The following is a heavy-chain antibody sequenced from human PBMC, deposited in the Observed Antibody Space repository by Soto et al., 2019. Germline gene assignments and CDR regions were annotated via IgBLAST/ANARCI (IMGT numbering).Heavy chain of an antibody. Sequence: PGESLKLSCAASGFTFSSYAMSWVRQAPGKGLEWVSVISGSDDSTYYADSVKGRFTISRDNSKNTLYLQMNSLRAEDTAVYYCAKRSSSPTFDYWGQGTLVTVSS. CDR1: GFTFSSYA. V-gene: IGHV3-23*01. CDR3: AKRSSSPTFDY. J-gene: IGHJ4*02. CDR2: ISGSDDST. D-gene: IGHD6-6*01.